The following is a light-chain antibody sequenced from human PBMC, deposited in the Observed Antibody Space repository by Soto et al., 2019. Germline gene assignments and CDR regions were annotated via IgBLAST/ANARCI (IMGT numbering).Light chain of an antibody. CDR1: SSDVGGYNS. J-gene: IGLJ3*02. V-gene: IGLV2-14*01. CDR3: SSFTRSNTWV. Sequence: QSALTQPASVSGSPGQSITISCTGTSSDVGGYNSVCWHQQHPGKAPKLMIYEVSNRPSGVSDRFSASKSGNTASLTISGLLADDEADYYCSSFTRSNTWVFGGGTKLPS. CDR2: EVS.